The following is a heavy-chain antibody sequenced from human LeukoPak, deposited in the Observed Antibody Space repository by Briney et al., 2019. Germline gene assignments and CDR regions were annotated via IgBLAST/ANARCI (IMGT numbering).Heavy chain of an antibody. CDR1: GFTFSNYG. D-gene: IGHD3-22*01. V-gene: IGHV3-23*01. Sequence: QPGGSLRLSCAASGFTFSNYGMHWVRQAPGKGLEWVSGISGSGSSTYYADSVKGRFTISRDNSKNTLYLQMNSLRAEDTAVYYCARDHYYDSSGYSGYWGQGTLVTVSS. J-gene: IGHJ4*02. CDR2: ISGSGSST. CDR3: ARDHYYDSSGYSGY.